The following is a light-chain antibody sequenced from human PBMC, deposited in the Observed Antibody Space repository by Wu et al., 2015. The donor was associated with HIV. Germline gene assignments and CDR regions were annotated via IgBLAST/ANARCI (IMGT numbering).Light chain of an antibody. CDR1: QSVSSNY. CDR2: GAS. V-gene: IGKV3-20*01. CDR3: QQYIMSPWT. Sequence: EIVLTQSPGTLSLSPGERATLSCRASQSVSSNYLAWYQQKPGQAPRLLIYGASTRATGIPDRFSGSGSGTDFALTISRLEPEDFAVYHCQQYIMSPWTFGRRDQGGDQT. J-gene: IGKJ1*01.